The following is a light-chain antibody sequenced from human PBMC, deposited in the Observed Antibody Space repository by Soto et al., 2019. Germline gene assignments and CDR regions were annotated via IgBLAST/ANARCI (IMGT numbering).Light chain of an antibody. CDR2: DAS. J-gene: IGKJ1*01. CDR1: QSIGRW. CDR3: QQYNSYSWT. V-gene: IGKV1-5*01. Sequence: DIQMTQSPSTLSASVGDIVTITCRASQSIGRWLAWYQQKPGKAPKLLIYDASSLESGVPSRFSGSGSGTEFTLTISSLQPDDFATYYCQQYNSYSWTFGQGTKVDI.